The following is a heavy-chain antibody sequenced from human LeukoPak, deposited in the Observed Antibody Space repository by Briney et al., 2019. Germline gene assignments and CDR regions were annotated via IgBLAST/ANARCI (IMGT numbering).Heavy chain of an antibody. Sequence: PSETLSLTCAVYGGSFSGYYWSWIRQPPGKGLEWVANIKQDGSEKYYVDSVKGRFTISRDNAKNSLYLQMNSLRAEDTAVYYCARDQYYCTNGVCSNPFDYWGQGTLVTVSS. CDR1: GGSFSGYY. D-gene: IGHD2-8*01. V-gene: IGHV3-7*01. CDR2: IKQDGSEK. J-gene: IGHJ4*02. CDR3: ARDQYYCTNGVCSNPFDY.